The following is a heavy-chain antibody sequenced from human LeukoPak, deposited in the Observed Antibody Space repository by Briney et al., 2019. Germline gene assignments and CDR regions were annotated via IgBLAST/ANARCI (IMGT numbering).Heavy chain of an antibody. CDR2: ISSSGSTI. D-gene: IGHD2-2*01. CDR1: GFTFSDYY. J-gene: IGHJ4*02. Sequence: PGGSLRLSCAASGFTFSDYYMSWTRQAPGKGLEWVSYISSSGSTIYYADSVKGRFTISRDNAKNSLYLQMNYLRAEDTAVYYCAKSLCSSTSCYGYFDYWGQGTLVTVSS. CDR3: AKSLCSSTSCYGYFDY. V-gene: IGHV3-11*01.